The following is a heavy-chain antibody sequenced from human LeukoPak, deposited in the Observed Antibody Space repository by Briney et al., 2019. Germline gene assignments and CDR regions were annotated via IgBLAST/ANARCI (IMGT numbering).Heavy chain of an antibody. D-gene: IGHD6-19*01. CDR3: SRRPRIAVAGPPFDY. Sequence: PSETLSLTCTVSGGSINTSNYCWGWIRQPPGKGLEWLGTIYYSGSTYYNASLKSRVTISVDTSQNQFALKLTSVTAADTAVYYCSRRPRIAVAGPPFDYWGQGTLVTVSS. CDR1: GGSINTSNYC. V-gene: IGHV4-39*01. J-gene: IGHJ4*02. CDR2: IYYSGST.